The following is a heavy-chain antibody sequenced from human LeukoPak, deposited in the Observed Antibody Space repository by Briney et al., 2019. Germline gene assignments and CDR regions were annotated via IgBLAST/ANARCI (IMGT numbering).Heavy chain of an antibody. CDR2: INPSDGST. Sequence: GASVKVSCKAFGFTFSSYYMQWVRQAPGQGLEWMGIINPSDGSTRYAQKFQGRVTMTGDTSTSTVYMELSRLRSEDTAVYYCARDGLQTRYNWNDEGRKNWFDPWGQGTLVTVSS. D-gene: IGHD1-1*01. CDR3: ARDGLQTRYNWNDEGRKNWFDP. V-gene: IGHV1-46*01. J-gene: IGHJ5*02. CDR1: GFTFSSYY.